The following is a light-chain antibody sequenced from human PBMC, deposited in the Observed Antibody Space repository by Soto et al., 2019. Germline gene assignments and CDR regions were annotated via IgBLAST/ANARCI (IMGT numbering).Light chain of an antibody. CDR1: STDFVGYNR. CDR3: CSYAGIYSYV. Sequence: QSALTQPPSVSGSPGQSVTISCTGTSTDFVGYNRVSWYQQPPGTAPKLMIYEVSKRPSGVPDRFSGSKSGNTASLTISGLQAADEADYYCCSYAGIYSYVFGSGTKLTVL. V-gene: IGLV2-18*02. CDR2: EVS. J-gene: IGLJ1*01.